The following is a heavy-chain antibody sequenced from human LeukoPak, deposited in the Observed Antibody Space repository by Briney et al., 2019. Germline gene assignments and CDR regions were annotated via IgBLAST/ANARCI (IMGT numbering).Heavy chain of an antibody. CDR3: AKASLAVAGIFDP. V-gene: IGHV3-33*06. D-gene: IGHD6-19*01. CDR1: GFTFSSYG. CDR2: VWYDGSNK. Sequence: PGGSLRLSCAASGFTFSSYGMHWVRQAPGKGLEWEAVVWYDGSNKYYADSVKGRFTISRDNSKNTLYLQMNSLRAEDTAVYYCAKASLAVAGIFDPWGQGTLVTVSS. J-gene: IGHJ5*02.